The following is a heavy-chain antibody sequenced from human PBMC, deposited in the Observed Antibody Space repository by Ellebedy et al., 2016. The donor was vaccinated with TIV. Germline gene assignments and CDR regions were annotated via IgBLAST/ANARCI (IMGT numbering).Heavy chain of an antibody. V-gene: IGHV4-34*01. Sequence: SETLSLTXAVSGASFSGYYWSWIRQPPEKGLEWIGEINDSGITRYNPSLESRLMISIDTSRSQASLRLSSVTAADTAIYYCAGGGGWLPDYWGQGTLVTVSS. D-gene: IGHD5-24*01. CDR3: AGGGGWLPDY. CDR2: INDSGIT. CDR1: GASFSGYY. J-gene: IGHJ4*02.